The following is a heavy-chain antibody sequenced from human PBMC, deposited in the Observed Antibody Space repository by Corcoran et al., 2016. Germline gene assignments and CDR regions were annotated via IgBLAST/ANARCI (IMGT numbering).Heavy chain of an antibody. D-gene: IGHD2-2*01. Sequence: QVQLQESGPGLVKPSETLSLTCTVSGGSVTTSGHYWGWIRQPPGKDLEWIGYVYSTGGTNYNPSLNDRVIISVDASKNQFSLNLLSVTAADTAICYWARVPGRGHCTSTGCYALDGLDMWGPGTMVTVSS. CDR2: VYSTGGT. CDR3: ARVPGRGHCTSTGCYALDGLDM. J-gene: IGHJ3*02. CDR1: GGSVTTSGHY. V-gene: IGHV4-61*08.